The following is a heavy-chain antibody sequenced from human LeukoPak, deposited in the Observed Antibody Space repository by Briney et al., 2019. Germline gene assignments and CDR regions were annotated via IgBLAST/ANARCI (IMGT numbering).Heavy chain of an antibody. CDR1: GYSFADYY. CDR2: IKPNSGGT. CDR3: ATNILVRDIINWFDP. J-gene: IGHJ5*02. V-gene: IGHV1-2*02. D-gene: IGHD3-10*01. Sequence: ASVKVSCKASGYSFADYYMHWVRQAPGQGLEWMGWIKPNSGGTRSAQKFQGRVTMTRDTSISTAYMELSSLKYDDAAVYYCATNILVRDIINWFDPWGQGTLVTVSS.